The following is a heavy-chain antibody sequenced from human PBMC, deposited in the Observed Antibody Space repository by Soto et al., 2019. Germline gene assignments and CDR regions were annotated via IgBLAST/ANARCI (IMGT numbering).Heavy chain of an antibody. CDR2: INPSGGST. V-gene: IGHV1-46*01. Sequence: ASVKVSCKASGYTFTSYYMHWVRQAPGQGLEWMGIINPSGGSTSYAQKFQGRVTMTRDTSTSTVYMELSSLRSEDTAVYYCARDLGKGRFNRTRWFDPWGQGTLVTVSS. CDR1: GYTFTSYY. J-gene: IGHJ5*02. D-gene: IGHD3-3*01. CDR3: ARDLGKGRFNRTRWFDP.